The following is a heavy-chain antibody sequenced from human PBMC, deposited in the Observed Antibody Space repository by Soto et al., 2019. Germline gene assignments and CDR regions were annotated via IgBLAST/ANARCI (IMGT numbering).Heavy chain of an antibody. V-gene: IGHV3-7*01. J-gene: IGHJ4*02. D-gene: IGHD3-10*01. CDR1: GFTFSSYW. CDR3: ARDFLLQLLWFGEPQYYFDY. Sequence: GGSLRLSCAASGFTFSSYWMSWVRQAPGKGLEWVANIKQDGSEKYYVDSVKGRFTISRDNAKNSLYLQMNSLRAEDTAVYYCARDFLLQLLWFGEPQYYFDYWGQGTLVTVSS. CDR2: IKQDGSEK.